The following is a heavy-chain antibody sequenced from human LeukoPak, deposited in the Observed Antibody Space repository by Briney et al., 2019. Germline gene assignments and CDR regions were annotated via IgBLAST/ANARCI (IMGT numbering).Heavy chain of an antibody. CDR1: GFTFSSYS. V-gene: IGHV3-21*01. CDR3: ARDGAGGSPADNWFDP. Sequence: GGSLRLSCAASGFTFSSYSMNWVRQAPGKGLEWVSSISSSSSYIYYADSVKGRFTISGDNAKNSLYLQMNSLRAEDTAVYYCARDGAGGSPADNWFDPWGQGTLVTVSS. J-gene: IGHJ5*02. D-gene: IGHD3-10*01. CDR2: ISSSSSYI.